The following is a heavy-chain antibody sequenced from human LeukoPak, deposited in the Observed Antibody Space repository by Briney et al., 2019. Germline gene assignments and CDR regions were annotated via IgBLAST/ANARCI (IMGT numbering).Heavy chain of an antibody. CDR2: ISAYNGNT. J-gene: IGHJ4*02. V-gene: IGHV1-18*01. CDR1: GYTFTSYG. Sequence: ASVKVSCKASGYTFTSYGISWVRQAPGQGVEWMGWISAYNGNTNYAQKLQGRVTMTTDTSTSTAYMELRSLRSDDTAVYYCARADWNDGVDDYWGQGTLVTVSS. D-gene: IGHD1-1*01. CDR3: ARADWNDGVDDY.